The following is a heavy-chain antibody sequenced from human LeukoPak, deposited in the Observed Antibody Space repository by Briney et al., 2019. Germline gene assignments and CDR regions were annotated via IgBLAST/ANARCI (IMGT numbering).Heavy chain of an antibody. CDR3: AKVGLGYSSSWYRKWADWFDP. Sequence: PGGSLRLSCAASGFTFSSYGMHWVRQAPGKGLEWVAFIRYDGSNKYYADSVKGRFTISRDNSKNTLYLQMNSLRAEDTAVYYCAKVGLGYSSSWYRKWADWFDPWGQGTLVTVSS. J-gene: IGHJ5*02. D-gene: IGHD6-13*01. CDR2: IRYDGSNK. V-gene: IGHV3-30*02. CDR1: GFTFSSYG.